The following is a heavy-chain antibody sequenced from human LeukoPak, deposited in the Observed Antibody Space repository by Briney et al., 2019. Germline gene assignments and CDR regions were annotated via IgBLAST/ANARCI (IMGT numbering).Heavy chain of an antibody. CDR3: ARGYSNYER. Sequence: RASVKVSCKASGYTFTDYYMHWVRQAPGQGLEWMGWINPDSGGTNYAQKFQGRVTMTRDTSINTAYMELSRLRSDDTAVYYCARGYSNYERWGQGTLVTVSS. J-gene: IGHJ4*02. CDR2: INPDSGGT. V-gene: IGHV1-2*02. CDR1: GYTFTDYY. D-gene: IGHD4-11*01.